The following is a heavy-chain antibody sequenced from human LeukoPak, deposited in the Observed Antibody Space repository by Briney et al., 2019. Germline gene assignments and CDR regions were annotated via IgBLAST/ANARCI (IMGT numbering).Heavy chain of an antibody. D-gene: IGHD3-3*01. CDR2: INHSGST. V-gene: IGHV4-34*01. CDR1: GGSFSGYY. Sequence: SETLSLTCAVYGGSFSGYYWSWIRQPPGKGLEWIGEINHSGSTNYNPSLKSRVTISVDTSKNQFSLKLSSVTAADTAVYYCAREEKYYDFWSGYSYFDYWGQGTLVTVSS. J-gene: IGHJ4*02. CDR3: AREEKYYDFWSGYSYFDY.